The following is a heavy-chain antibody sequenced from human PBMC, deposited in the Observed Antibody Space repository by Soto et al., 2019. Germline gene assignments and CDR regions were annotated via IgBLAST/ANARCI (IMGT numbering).Heavy chain of an antibody. CDR3: SRGTSIPASGDY. CDR1: GYTFTNYG. CDR2: VSAYNGER. Sequence: QVQLVQSGAEVKKPGASVKVSCKASGYTFTNYGINWVRQAPGQGLEWLGWVSAYNGERRYAQRVQARVIMTTDTSTSTAYMELRSLRSDDTAVDYYSRGTSIPASGDYWGQGTLVTVSS. D-gene: IGHD6-6*01. V-gene: IGHV1-18*01. J-gene: IGHJ4*01.